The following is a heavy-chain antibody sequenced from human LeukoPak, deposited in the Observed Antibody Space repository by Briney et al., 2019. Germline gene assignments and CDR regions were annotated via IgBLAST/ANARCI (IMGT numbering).Heavy chain of an antibody. CDR2: IYHSGST. CDR3: ARHLNYGFDY. D-gene: IGHD3-10*01. J-gene: IGHJ4*02. CDR1: GGSISSSNW. V-gene: IGHV4-4*02. Sequence: PSGTLSLTCAVSGGSISSSNWWSWVRQPPGKGLEWIGQIYHSGSTSSNPSLKSRVTISVDKSNSQFSLKLSSVTAADTAVYYCARHLNYGFDYWGQGALVTVSS.